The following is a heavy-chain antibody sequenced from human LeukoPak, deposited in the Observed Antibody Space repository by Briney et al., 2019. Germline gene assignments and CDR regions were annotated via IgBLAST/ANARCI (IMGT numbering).Heavy chain of an antibody. CDR2: IYHSGST. Sequence: SQTLSLTCAVSGGSISSGGYSWSWIRQPPGKGLEWIGYIYHSGSTYYNPSLKSRVTISVDRSKNQFSLKLSSVTAADTAVYYCARGSYDNAPGDAFDIRGQGTMVTVSS. V-gene: IGHV4-30-2*01. CDR3: ARGSYDNAPGDAFDI. CDR1: GGSISSGGYS. J-gene: IGHJ3*02. D-gene: IGHD3-22*01.